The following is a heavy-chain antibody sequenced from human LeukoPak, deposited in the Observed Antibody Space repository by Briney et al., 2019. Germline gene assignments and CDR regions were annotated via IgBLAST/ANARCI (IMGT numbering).Heavy chain of an antibody. J-gene: IGHJ2*01. CDR3: ARHVSGTPWYFDL. V-gene: IGHV4-59*08. CDR2: IYYAGNT. Sequence: SETLSLTCTVSGGPISSYFWGWIRQPPGKALEWIGYIYYAGNTKYSPSLKGRVTISVDTSKNQFSLRLSSVTAADTAVYYCARHVSGTPWYFDLWGRGTLVTVSS. D-gene: IGHD3-10*01. CDR1: GGPISSYF.